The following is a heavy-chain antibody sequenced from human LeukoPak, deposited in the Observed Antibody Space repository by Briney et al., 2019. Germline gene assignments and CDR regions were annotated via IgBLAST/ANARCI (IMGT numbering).Heavy chain of an antibody. Sequence: GGSLRLSCAASGFSVSSNYLTWLRQAPGKGLECVSVIYSDSGTYYADSVTGRFTFSRDNSKNTLYLQMNSLRAEETAVYYCAKGGMSTIVRGVIGYMDVWGKGTTVTISS. J-gene: IGHJ6*03. CDR1: GFSVSSNY. D-gene: IGHD3-10*01. CDR2: IYSDSGT. CDR3: AKGGMSTIVRGVIGYMDV. V-gene: IGHV3-66*01.